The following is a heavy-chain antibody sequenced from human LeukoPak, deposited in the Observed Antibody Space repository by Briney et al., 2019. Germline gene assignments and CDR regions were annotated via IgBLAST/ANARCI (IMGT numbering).Heavy chain of an antibody. CDR2: IIPIFGIA. J-gene: IGHJ4*02. V-gene: IGHV1-69*04. CDR3: ARDQFTIGTFDY. Sequence: GSSVKVSCKASGGTFSSYAISWVRQAPGQGLEWMGRIIPIFGIANYAQKFQGRVTITADKSTSTDYMELSSLRSEDTAVYYCARDQFTIGTFDYWGQGTLVTVSS. CDR1: GGTFSSYA. D-gene: IGHD3-10*01.